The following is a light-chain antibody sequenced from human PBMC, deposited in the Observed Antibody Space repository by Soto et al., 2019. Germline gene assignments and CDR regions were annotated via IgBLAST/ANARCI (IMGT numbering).Light chain of an antibody. V-gene: IGKV1-39*01. Sequence: DFQMTQSPSSLSASIGDRVTITCRASQSIRTYLNWYQQKPGKAPQLLIYAAPRLQSGVPSRFSGSGSGTDFTLTISSLQPEDFATYYCQQSYSTMATFGQGTKVDIK. J-gene: IGKJ1*01. CDR2: AAP. CDR3: QQSYSTMAT. CDR1: QSIRTY.